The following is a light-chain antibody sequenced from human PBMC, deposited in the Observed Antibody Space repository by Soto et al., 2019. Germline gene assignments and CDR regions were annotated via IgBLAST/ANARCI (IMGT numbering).Light chain of an antibody. CDR2: SSN. V-gene: IGLV1-44*01. Sequence: QSVLTQPPSASGTPGQRVTISCSGSSSNIGSYTVNWYQHLPGTAPKLLVYSSNQRPSRVPDRFSGSKSGTSAFLAISGLQSEDEADYYCATWDDSLNGYVFGTGTKLTVL. J-gene: IGLJ1*01. CDR1: SSNIGSYT. CDR3: ATWDDSLNGYV.